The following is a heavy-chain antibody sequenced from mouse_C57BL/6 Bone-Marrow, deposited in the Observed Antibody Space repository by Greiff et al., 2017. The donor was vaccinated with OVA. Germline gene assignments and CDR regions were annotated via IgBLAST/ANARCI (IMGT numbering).Heavy chain of an antibody. CDR1: GYTFTSYW. D-gene: IGHD1-1*01. CDR2: IDPSDSYT. J-gene: IGHJ1*03. CDR3: ARWGDDYGSSPYWYFDV. V-gene: IGHV1-50*01. Sequence: QVQLQQPEAELVQPGASVKLSCKASGYTFTSYWMPWVKQRPGQGLEWIGEIDPSDSYTNYLQKFKGKATLTVDTSSSTAYMQLSSLTSEDSAVYDCARWGDDYGSSPYWYFDVGGTGTTVTVSS.